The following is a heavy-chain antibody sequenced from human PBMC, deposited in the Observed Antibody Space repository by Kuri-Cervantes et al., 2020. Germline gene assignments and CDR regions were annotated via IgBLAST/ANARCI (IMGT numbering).Heavy chain of an antibody. V-gene: IGHV1-8*01. J-gene: IGHJ4*02. CDR1: GYTFTSYD. D-gene: IGHD3-10*01. CDR2: MNPNSGNT. CDR3: ARDGGDSGDYGDY. Sequence: ASVKVSCKASGYTFTSYDINWVRQATGQGLEWMGWMNPNSGNTGYAQKFQGRVTMTRNTSISTAYMELSSLRAEDTALYYCARDGGDSGDYGDYWGQGTLVTVSS.